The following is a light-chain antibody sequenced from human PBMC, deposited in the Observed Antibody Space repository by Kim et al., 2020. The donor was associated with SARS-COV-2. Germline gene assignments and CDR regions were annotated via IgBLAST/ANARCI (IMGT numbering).Light chain of an antibody. CDR3: SSYTSSSTYV. CDR1: SSDVGGYDY. CDR2: DVS. Sequence: QSALTQPASVSGSPGQSITISCTGTSSDVGGYDYVSWYQHPPGKAPELMIYDVSKRPSGVSDRFSGSKSGNTAPLTISGLQAEDEADYYCSSYTSSSTYVFGTGTKVTVL. V-gene: IGLV2-14*03. J-gene: IGLJ1*01.